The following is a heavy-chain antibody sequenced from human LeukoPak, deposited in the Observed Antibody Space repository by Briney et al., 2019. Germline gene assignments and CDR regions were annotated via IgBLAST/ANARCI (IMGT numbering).Heavy chain of an antibody. CDR2: ISYDGSNK. CDR3: AKSPRYDSSGLVDY. D-gene: IGHD3-22*01. V-gene: IGHV3-30*18. CDR1: GFTFSSYG. Sequence: GGSLRLSCAASGFTFSSYGMHWVRQAPGKGLEWVAVISYDGSNKYYADSVKGRFTIPRDDSKNTLYLQMNSLRAEDTAVYYCAKSPRYDSSGLVDYWGQGTLVTVSS. J-gene: IGHJ4*02.